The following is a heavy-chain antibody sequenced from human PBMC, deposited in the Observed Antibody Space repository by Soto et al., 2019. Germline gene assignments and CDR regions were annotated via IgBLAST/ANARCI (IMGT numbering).Heavy chain of an antibody. CDR3: ARETEGIDS. Sequence: QVQLVESGGDVGQPGRSLRLSCAASGFTFSSYAMHWVRQAPGKGLEWVAVILYDGSYDYYADSVKGRFTISRDNSKNTLYLQMSSLRPEDTAVYYCARETEGIDSWGQRTLVTVSS. D-gene: IGHD2-21*02. J-gene: IGHJ4*02. CDR2: ILYDGSYD. V-gene: IGHV3-30-3*01. CDR1: GFTFSSYA.